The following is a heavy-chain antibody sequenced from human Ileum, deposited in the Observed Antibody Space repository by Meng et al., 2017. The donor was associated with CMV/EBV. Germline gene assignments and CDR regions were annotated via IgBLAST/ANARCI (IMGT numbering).Heavy chain of an antibody. V-gene: IGHV1-2*02. J-gene: IGHJ5*02. CDR3: ARANIAYVYGNNCFDP. CDR1: GYMFIGQY. CDR2: INPDSVGT. Sequence: ASVKVSCKASGYMFIGQYIHWVRQAPGQGLEWMGWINPDSVGTNYAQRFQGRVTMTRDTSISTAYMELTGLTSDDTAVYYCARANIAYVYGNNCFDPWGQGTLVTVSS. D-gene: IGHD3-10*01.